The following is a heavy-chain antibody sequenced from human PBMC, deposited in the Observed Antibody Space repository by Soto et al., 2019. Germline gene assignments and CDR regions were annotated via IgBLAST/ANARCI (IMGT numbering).Heavy chain of an antibody. CDR3: AREGPTRVFDY. J-gene: IGHJ4*02. D-gene: IGHD5-12*01. Sequence: ETLSLTCTVSGGSISSYYWSWIRQPPGKGLEWIGYIYYSGSTNYNPSLKSRVTISVDTSKNQFSLKLSSVTAADTAVYYCAREGPTRVFDYWGQGTLVTVSS. CDR2: IYYSGST. V-gene: IGHV4-59*01. CDR1: GGSISSYY.